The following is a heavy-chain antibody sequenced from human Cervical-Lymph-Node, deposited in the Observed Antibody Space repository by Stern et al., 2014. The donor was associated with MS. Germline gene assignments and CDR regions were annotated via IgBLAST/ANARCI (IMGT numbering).Heavy chain of an antibody. Sequence: VQLVPSGAAVKKPGASVEVSCKASGYTFTRYGISWVRQAPGQVLYLLGWISADNGNTNYAQKLRGRVTMTTDTSTSTAYMELRSLRSDDTAVYYCARGLLGSENAFDIWGQGTMVTVSS. D-gene: IGHD2-15*01. V-gene: IGHV1-18*01. J-gene: IGHJ3*02. CDR1: GYTFTRYG. CDR2: ISADNGNT. CDR3: ARGLLGSENAFDI.